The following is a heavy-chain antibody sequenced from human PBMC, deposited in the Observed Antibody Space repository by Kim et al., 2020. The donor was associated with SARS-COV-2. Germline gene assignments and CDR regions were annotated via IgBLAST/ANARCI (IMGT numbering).Heavy chain of an antibody. D-gene: IGHD2-2*01. Sequence: SETLSLTCTVSGGSISSGDYYWSWIRQPPGKGLEWIGYIYYSGSTYYNPSLKSRVTISVDTSKNQFSLKLSSVTAADTAVYYCARDREPAASLEFDPWGQGTLVTVSS. CDR2: IYYSGST. V-gene: IGHV4-30-4*01. J-gene: IGHJ5*02. CDR3: ARDREPAASLEFDP. CDR1: GGSISSGDYY.